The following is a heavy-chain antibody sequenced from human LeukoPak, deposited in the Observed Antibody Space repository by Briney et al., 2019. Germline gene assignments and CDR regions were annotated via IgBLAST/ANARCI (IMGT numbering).Heavy chain of an antibody. D-gene: IGHD4-11*01. CDR1: GFTFSSYG. Sequence: PGGSLRLSCAASGFTFSSYGMHWVRQAPGKGLEWVAFIRYDGSNKYYADSVKGRFTISRDNAKNSLYLQMNSLRAEDTAVYYCARDAPQGNYVISFDYWGQGTLVTVSS. CDR3: ARDAPQGNYVISFDY. J-gene: IGHJ4*02. V-gene: IGHV3-30*02. CDR2: IRYDGSNK.